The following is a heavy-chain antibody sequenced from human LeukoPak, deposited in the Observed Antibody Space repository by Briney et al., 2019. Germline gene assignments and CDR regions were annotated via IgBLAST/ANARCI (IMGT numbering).Heavy chain of an antibody. D-gene: IGHD2-15*01. V-gene: IGHV1-18*01. CDR1: GYTFTSYG. CDR3: ASRSPMICSGGSCYPRHLPDHNYYYYGMDV. CDR2: ISAYNGNT. Sequence: ASVKVSCKASGYTFTSYGISWVRQAPGQGLEWMGCISAYNGNTNYAQKLQGRVTMTTDTSTSKAYMELRSLRSDDTAVYYCASRSPMICSGGSCYPRHLPDHNYYYYGMDVWGQGTTVTVSS. J-gene: IGHJ6*02.